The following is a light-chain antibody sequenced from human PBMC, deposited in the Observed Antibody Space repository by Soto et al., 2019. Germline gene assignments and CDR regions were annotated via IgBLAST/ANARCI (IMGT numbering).Light chain of an antibody. J-gene: IGKJ5*01. CDR2: DAS. CDR1: QSVSSN. V-gene: IGKV3-11*01. Sequence: EIVMTHSPATLSVSPGEIATLSCRASQSVSSNLAWYQQKPGQAPRLLIYDASNRATGIPARFSGSGSGTDFTLTISSLEPEDFAVYYCQQRSNWPSITFGHGTRLEIK. CDR3: QQRSNWPSIT.